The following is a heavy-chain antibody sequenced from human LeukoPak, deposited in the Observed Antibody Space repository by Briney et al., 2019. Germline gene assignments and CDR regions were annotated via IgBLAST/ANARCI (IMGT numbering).Heavy chain of an antibody. CDR3: AKTHPMELVTDAFDI. V-gene: IGHV3-30*18. CDR2: TSYEGGNH. Sequence: GGALRVSCIASGFRFSDYAMCWGREAPGXGRGRVAVTSYEGGNHYYADSVKGGFTISRDNSKNTLYTQINGLETGETAVYYFAKTHPMELVTDAFDIWGQGTMVTVSS. D-gene: IGHD2-21*02. J-gene: IGHJ3*02. CDR1: GFRFSDYA.